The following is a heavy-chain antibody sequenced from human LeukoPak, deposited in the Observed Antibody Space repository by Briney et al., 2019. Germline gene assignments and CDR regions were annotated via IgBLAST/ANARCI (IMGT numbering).Heavy chain of an antibody. J-gene: IGHJ5*02. CDR2: ITASGGTT. D-gene: IGHD3-9*01. Sequence: GGSLRLSCVGSGFTFSTYGMTWVRQSPGKGLEWVSVITASGGTTYYADSVKGRFTISRDNSKNTVSLHMNSLRAEDTALYYCARDLDWGAFDAWGQGTLVTVSS. CDR1: GFTFSTYG. V-gene: IGHV3-23*01. CDR3: ARDLDWGAFDA.